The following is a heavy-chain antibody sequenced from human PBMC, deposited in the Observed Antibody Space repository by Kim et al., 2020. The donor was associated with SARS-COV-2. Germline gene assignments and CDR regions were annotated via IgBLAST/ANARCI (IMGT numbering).Heavy chain of an antibody. Sequence: GGSLRLSCAASGFTFSSYGMHWVRQAPGKGLEWVAVISYDGSNKYYADSVKGRFTISRDNSKNTLYLQMNSLRAEDTAVYYCAKDLSGAFGSWGQGTLVTVSS. V-gene: IGHV3-30*18. D-gene: IGHD3-16*01. CDR1: GFTFSSYG. CDR2: ISYDGSNK. J-gene: IGHJ4*02. CDR3: AKDLSGAFGS.